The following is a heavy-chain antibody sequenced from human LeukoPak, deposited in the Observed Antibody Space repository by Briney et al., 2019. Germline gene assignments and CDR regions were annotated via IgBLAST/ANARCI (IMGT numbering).Heavy chain of an antibody. V-gene: IGHV4-39*01. J-gene: IGHJ3*02. D-gene: IGHD4-23*01. CDR2: IYYSGST. CDR3: ARLILTVVTPVRAFDI. Sequence: SETLSLTCTVSGGSISSSSYYWGWIRQPPGKGLEWIGSIYYSGSTYYNPSLESRVTISVDTSKNQFSLKLSSVTAADTAVYYCARLILTVVTPVRAFDIWGQGTMVTVSS. CDR1: GGSISSSSYY.